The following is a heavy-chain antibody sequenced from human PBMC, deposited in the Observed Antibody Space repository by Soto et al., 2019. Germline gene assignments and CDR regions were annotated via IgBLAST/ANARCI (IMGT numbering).Heavy chain of an antibody. Sequence: QVQLQQWGAGLLKPSETLSLTCAVHGGSFSDYYWSWIRQPPGKGLEWIGEIKYSGRTNYNPSLTSRVTISVDTSKNQFPLTLSSMTAADTAVYYCARTGHLFDYWGQGISVTVSS. CDR1: GGSFSDYY. CDR2: IKYSGRT. J-gene: IGHJ4*02. CDR3: ARTGHLFDY. V-gene: IGHV4-34*01.